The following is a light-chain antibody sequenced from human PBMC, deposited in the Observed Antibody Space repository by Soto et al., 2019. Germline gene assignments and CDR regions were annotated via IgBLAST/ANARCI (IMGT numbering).Light chain of an antibody. J-gene: IGKJ1*01. CDR1: QGISSY. V-gene: IGKV1-9*01. CDR2: AAS. Sequence: DIQLTQSPSFLSASVGDRVTITCRASQGISSYVAWYQHKPGKAPKLLIYAASTLQSGVPPRFSRSGSGTEFTLTISSLQPEDFATYCCQQLNSYPRTFGQWTKVEIK. CDR3: QQLNSYPRT.